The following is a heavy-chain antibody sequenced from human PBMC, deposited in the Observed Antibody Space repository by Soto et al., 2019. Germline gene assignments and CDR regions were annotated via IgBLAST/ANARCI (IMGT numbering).Heavy chain of an antibody. CDR3: ARGSYDILTGYYKGVYYTDV. CDR1: GGSFSGYY. J-gene: IGHJ6*03. D-gene: IGHD3-9*01. V-gene: IGHV4-34*01. Sequence: PSETLSLTCAVYGGSFSGYYWSWIRQPPGKGLEWIGEINHSGSTNYNPSLKSRVTISVDTSKNQFSLKLSSVTAADTAVYYCARGSYDILTGYYKGVYYTDVWSKGTTVTVSS. CDR2: INHSGST.